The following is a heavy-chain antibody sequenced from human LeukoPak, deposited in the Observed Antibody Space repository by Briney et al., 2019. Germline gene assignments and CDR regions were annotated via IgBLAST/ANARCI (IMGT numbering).Heavy chain of an antibody. CDR1: GGSINTHY. V-gene: IGHV4-59*11. CDR3: ARESYDSSGYYYYFDY. Sequence: SETLSLTCTVSGGSINTHYWSWIRQPPGKGLEWIGYIFYSGTTKYDPSLKSRVTISVDRSRNLFSLKLSSVTAADTAVYYCARESYDSSGYYYYFDYWGQGTLVTVSS. D-gene: IGHD3-22*01. CDR2: IFYSGTT. J-gene: IGHJ4*02.